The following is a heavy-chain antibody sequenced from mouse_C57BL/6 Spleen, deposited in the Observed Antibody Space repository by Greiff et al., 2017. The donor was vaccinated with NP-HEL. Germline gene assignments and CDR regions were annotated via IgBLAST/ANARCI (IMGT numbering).Heavy chain of an antibody. CDR2: INPNNGGT. J-gene: IGHJ1*03. CDR1: GYTFTDYY. D-gene: IGHD1-1*01. CDR3: ARERGLDDSSYGYFDV. V-gene: IGHV1-26*01. Sequence: EVQLQQSGPELVKPGASVKISCKASGYTFTDYYMNWVKQSHGKSLEWIGDINPNNGGTSYNQKFKGKATLTVDKSSSTAYMELRSLTSEDSAVYYCARERGLDDSSYGYFDVWGTGTTVTVSS.